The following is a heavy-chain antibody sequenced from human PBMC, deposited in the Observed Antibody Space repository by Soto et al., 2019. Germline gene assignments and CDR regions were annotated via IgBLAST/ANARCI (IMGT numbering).Heavy chain of an antibody. J-gene: IGHJ5*02. Sequence: SETLSLTCTVSGGYISSSSCHWGWIRQPPGKGLEWIASIKYSGTTYYNPSLKSRVTISVDTSKNQFSLKLSSVTAADTAVYYCARGGVLRYFDWFALWGQGTLVTVSS. D-gene: IGHD3-9*01. V-gene: IGHV4-39*07. CDR1: GGYISSSSCH. CDR2: IKYSGTT. CDR3: ARGGVLRYFDWFAL.